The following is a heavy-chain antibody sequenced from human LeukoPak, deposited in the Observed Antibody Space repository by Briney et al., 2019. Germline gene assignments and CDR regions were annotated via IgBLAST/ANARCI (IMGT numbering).Heavy chain of an antibody. Sequence: SETLSLTCTVSGGSIGSSYWSWIWQPAGKGLEWIGRIYTSGSTYYNPSLKSRVTMSVDTSKNQLSLKLSSVTAADTAVYYCARRSLYGSGTFPIDYWGQGTLVTVSS. CDR1: GGSIGSSY. J-gene: IGHJ4*02. D-gene: IGHD3-10*01. CDR2: IYTSGST. V-gene: IGHV4-4*07. CDR3: ARRSLYGSGTFPIDY.